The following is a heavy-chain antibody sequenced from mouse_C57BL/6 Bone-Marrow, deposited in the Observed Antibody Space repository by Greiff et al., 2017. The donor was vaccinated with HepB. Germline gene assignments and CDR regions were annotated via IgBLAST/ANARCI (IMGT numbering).Heavy chain of an antibody. CDR2: IYPRSGNT. CDR1: GYTFTSSG. V-gene: IGHV1-81*01. D-gene: IGHD2-3*01. J-gene: IGHJ3*01. CDR3: ARGNDGYSWFDY. Sequence: QVQLQQSGAELARPGASVKLSCKASGYTFTSSGISWVKQRTGQGLEWIGEIYPRSGNTYYNEKFKGKATLTADKSSSTAYMELRSLTSEDSAVYFGARGNDGYSWFDYWGQGTLVTVSA.